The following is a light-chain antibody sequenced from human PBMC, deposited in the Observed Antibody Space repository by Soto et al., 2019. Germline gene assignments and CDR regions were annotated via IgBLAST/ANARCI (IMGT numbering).Light chain of an antibody. J-gene: IGLJ2*01. Sequence: QSVLTQPASVSGSPGQSITISCTGTSSDVGGYNYVSWYQHHPGKAPRLIISEVSNRPSGVSNRFSGSKSGNTASLTISGLQAEDEADYYCTSYTSSTTLPVLFGGGTKLTVL. CDR1: SSDVGGYNY. V-gene: IGLV2-14*01. CDR2: EVS. CDR3: TSYTSSTTLPVL.